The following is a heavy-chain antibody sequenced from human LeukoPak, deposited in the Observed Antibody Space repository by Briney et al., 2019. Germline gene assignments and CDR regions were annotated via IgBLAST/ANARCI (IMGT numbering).Heavy chain of an antibody. Sequence: PSETLSLTCAVYGGSFSGYYWGWIRQPPGKGLEWIGEINHSGSTNYNPSLKSRVTISVDTSKNQFSLKLSSVTAADTAVYYCARGYDSSGLTFGYWGQGTLVTVSS. D-gene: IGHD3-22*01. V-gene: IGHV4-34*01. CDR3: ARGYDSSGLTFGY. CDR2: INHSGST. CDR1: GGSFSGYY. J-gene: IGHJ4*02.